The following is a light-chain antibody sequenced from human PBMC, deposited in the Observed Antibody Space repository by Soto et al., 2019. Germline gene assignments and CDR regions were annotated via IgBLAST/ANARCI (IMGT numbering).Light chain of an antibody. J-gene: IGLJ2*01. CDR2: DVD. CDR3: NSYSSDRVV. CDR1: SSDVGSY. Sequence: QSALTQPASVSGFPGQSITISCTGTSSDVGSYVSWYQHHPGKAPKLIIYDVDNRPSGISNRFSASKSGNTASLTVSGLQAEDEADYYCNSYSSDRVVFGGGTKLTVL. V-gene: IGLV2-14*03.